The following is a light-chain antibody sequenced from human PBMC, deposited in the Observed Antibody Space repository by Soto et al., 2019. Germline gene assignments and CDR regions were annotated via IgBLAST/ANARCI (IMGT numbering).Light chain of an antibody. CDR1: QSISSY. CDR3: QQSYSTPRT. V-gene: IGKV1-39*01. Sequence: DIQMTQSPSSLSASVGDRVTITCRASQSISSYLNWYQQKPGKAPKLLIYAASSLQSGDPSRFSGSGSGTDFTLTISSLQPEDFATYYCQQSYSTPRTFGQGTKLESK. J-gene: IGKJ2*01. CDR2: AAS.